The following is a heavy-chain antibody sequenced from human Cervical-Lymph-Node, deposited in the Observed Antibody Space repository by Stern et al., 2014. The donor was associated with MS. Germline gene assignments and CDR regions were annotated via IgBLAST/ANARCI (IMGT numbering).Heavy chain of an antibody. CDR3: ANGGDEYNPIDY. V-gene: IGHV4-31*03. Sequence: QVQLQESGPGLLKPSQTLSLSCTVSGVSISSGGYYWSWIRQLPGKGLEWIGYVPFRGSTSYNPSVTSRVSISVDTSKNQFSLNLRSVTAADTAVYYCANGGDEYNPIDYWGQGTLVIVST. J-gene: IGHJ4*02. CDR2: VPFRGST. CDR1: GVSISSGGYY. D-gene: IGHD5-24*01.